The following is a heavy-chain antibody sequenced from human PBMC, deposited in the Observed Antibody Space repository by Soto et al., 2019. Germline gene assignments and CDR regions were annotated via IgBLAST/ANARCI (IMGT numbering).Heavy chain of an antibody. CDR2: IYYSGST. Sequence: SETLSLTCTVSGGSISSGDCYWSWIRQPPGKGLEWIGYIYYSGSTYYNPSLKSRVTISVDTSKNQFALKLSSVTAADTGVYYCARGLGLKLDYWGQGTLVTVSS. J-gene: IGHJ4*02. CDR1: GGSISSGDCY. V-gene: IGHV4-30-4*01. CDR3: ARGLGLKLDY.